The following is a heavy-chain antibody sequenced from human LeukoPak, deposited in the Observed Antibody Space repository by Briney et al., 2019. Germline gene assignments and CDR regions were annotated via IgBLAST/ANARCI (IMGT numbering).Heavy chain of an antibody. J-gene: IGHJ5*02. D-gene: IGHD6-13*01. CDR2: ISAYNGNT. CDR1: GYTFTSYG. CDR3: ARVWDSSSPNWFDP. Sequence: ASVKVSCKASGYTFTSYGISWVRQAPGQGLEWMGWISAYNGNTNYAQKLQGRVTMTTDTSTSIAYMELRSLRSDDTAVYYCARVWDSSSPNWFDPWGQGTLVTVSS. V-gene: IGHV1-18*01.